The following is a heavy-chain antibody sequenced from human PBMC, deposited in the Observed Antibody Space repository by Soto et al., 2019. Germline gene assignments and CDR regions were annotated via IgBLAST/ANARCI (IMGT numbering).Heavy chain of an antibody. Sequence: SETRSRTCIVSGSSISRSVYYWVWIRQPPGKGLEWIASMYYNVGTYYNPSLKSRVTISVDTSANQFSLKLSSVTAADTAVYYCARLPSRHWVDYWVQGTLVTVSS. J-gene: IGHJ4*02. CDR2: MYYNVGT. D-gene: IGHD3-16*01. CDR1: GSSISRSVYY. V-gene: IGHV4-39*01. CDR3: ARLPSRHWVDY.